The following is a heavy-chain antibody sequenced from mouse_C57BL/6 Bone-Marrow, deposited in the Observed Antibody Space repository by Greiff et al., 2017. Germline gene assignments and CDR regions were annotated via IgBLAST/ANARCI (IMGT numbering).Heavy chain of an antibody. Sequence: QVQLQQSGPELVKPGASVKISCKASGYAFSSSWMNWVKQRPGKGLEWIGRIYPGDGDTNYNGKFKGKATLTADKSSSTAYMQLSSLTSEDSAVYFCAYTTVVATKDAMDYWGQGTSVTVSS. J-gene: IGHJ4*01. V-gene: IGHV1-82*01. CDR3: AYTTVVATKDAMDY. CDR2: IYPGDGDT. D-gene: IGHD1-1*01. CDR1: GYAFSSSW.